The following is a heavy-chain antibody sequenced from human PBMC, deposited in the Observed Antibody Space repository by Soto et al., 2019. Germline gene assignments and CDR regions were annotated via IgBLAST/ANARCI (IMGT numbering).Heavy chain of an antibody. D-gene: IGHD6-19*01. J-gene: IGHJ4*02. CDR3: AKGSSGWYKASFDY. CDR2: ISGSGAST. Sequence: EVQLLESGGGLVQPGGSLRLSCAASGFTFSSYAMAWVRQAPGKGLEWVSGISGSGASTYYADSVKGRFTISRDNSKNTLYLEMNSLRAGDSAVYDCAKGSSGWYKASFDYWGQGALVTVSS. CDR1: GFTFSSYA. V-gene: IGHV3-23*01.